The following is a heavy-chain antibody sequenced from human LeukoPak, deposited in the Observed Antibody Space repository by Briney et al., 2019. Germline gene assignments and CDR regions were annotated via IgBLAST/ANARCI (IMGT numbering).Heavy chain of an antibody. D-gene: IGHD5-18*01. CDR2: IKEDGSEE. V-gene: IGHV3-7*03. CDR3: ARVRHSYGRAFDY. J-gene: IGHJ4*02. CDR1: GFTFSSYW. Sequence: PGGSLRLSCAASGFTFSSYWMSWVRQAPGKGVEWVANIKEDGSEEFYVDSVKDRLTISRDNAKNSLYLRMNSLRAEDTAVYYCARVRHSYGRAFDYWGQGTLVTVSS.